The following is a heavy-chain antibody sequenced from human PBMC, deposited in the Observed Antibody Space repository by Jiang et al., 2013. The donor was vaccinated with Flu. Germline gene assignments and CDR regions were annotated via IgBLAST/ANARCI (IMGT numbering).Heavy chain of an antibody. D-gene: IGHD3/OR15-3a*01. J-gene: IGHJ4*02. CDR3: ARDNFGRYDY. CDR1: EFTFSGYG. V-gene: IGHV3-30*03. CDR2: ISFDGITK. Sequence: QLLESGGGVVQPGGPLRLSCAASEFTFSGYGIHWVRQAPGRGLEWVAVISFDGITKYYGDSVKGRFTVSRDNSKNTVFLQMNSLRTEDTAVYYCARDNFGRYDYWGQGTLVTVSS.